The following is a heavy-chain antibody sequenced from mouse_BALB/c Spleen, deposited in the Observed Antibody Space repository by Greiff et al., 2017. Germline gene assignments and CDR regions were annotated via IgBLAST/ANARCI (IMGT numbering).Heavy chain of an antibody. Sequence: VQLQQSGAELVRPGSSVKISCKASGYAFSSYWMNWVKQRPGQGLEWIGQIYPGDGDTNYNGKFKGKATLTADKSSSTAYMQLSSLTSEDSAVYFCARGGYGSTTPYFDYWGQGTTLTVSS. CDR3: ARGGYGSTTPYFDY. CDR1: GYAFSSYW. V-gene: IGHV1-80*01. J-gene: IGHJ2*01. D-gene: IGHD1-1*01. CDR2: IYPGDGDT.